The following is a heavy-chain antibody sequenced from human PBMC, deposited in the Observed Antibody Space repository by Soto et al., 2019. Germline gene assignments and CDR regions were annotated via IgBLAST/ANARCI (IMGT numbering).Heavy chain of an antibody. CDR3: AKVTYYDSSGVFDY. Sequence: GGSLRLSCAASGFTFSSYGMHWVRQAPGKGLEWVAVISYDGSNKYYADSVKGRFTISRDNSKNTLYLQMNSLRAEDTAVYYCAKVTYYDSSGVFDYWGQGTLVTVSS. CDR2: ISYDGSNK. CDR1: GFTFSSYG. J-gene: IGHJ4*02. D-gene: IGHD3-22*01. V-gene: IGHV3-30*18.